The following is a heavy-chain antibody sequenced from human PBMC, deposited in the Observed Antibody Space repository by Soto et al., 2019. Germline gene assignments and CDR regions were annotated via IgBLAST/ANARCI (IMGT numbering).Heavy chain of an antibody. D-gene: IGHD5-12*01. J-gene: IGHJ6*02. CDR3: ARDGRSSGYGSGMDV. V-gene: IGHV1-18*01. Sequence: QVQLVQSGAEVKKPGASLKVSCKASGYTFTNYDITWVRQAPGQGLEWMGWISAYNGNTNFAQKLQGRVTMTTDTSTSTAYLELRSLRSDDTAVYYCARDGRSSGYGSGMDVWGQGTTVTVSS. CDR1: GYTFTNYD. CDR2: ISAYNGNT.